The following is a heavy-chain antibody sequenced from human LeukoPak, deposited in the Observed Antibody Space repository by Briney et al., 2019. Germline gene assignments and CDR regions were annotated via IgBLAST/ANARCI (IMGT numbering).Heavy chain of an antibody. D-gene: IGHD3-10*01. Sequence: SETLSLTCAVYGGSFSGYYWSWIRQPPGKGLEWLGSIYHSGNTDYNPSLKSRVTISVDTAKNQFSLKLSSVTAADTAVYYCARDLQGDQYYYGSGSWFDPWGQGTLVTVSS. V-gene: IGHV4-34*01. CDR3: ARDLQGDQYYYGSGSWFDP. CDR1: GGSFSGYY. J-gene: IGHJ5*02. CDR2: IYHSGNT.